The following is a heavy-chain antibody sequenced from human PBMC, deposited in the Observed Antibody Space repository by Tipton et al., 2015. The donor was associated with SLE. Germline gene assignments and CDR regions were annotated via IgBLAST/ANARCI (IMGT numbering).Heavy chain of an antibody. CDR1: GGSITSYY. J-gene: IGHJ4*02. CDR3: VRDNGGWVPFFDY. Sequence: TLSLTCTVSGGSITSYYWSWIRQPPGKGLEWIGYMSYSGNTYYNPSLKSRVSISIDTAKNQLSLKLSSVTAADTAVYYCVRDNGGWVPFFDYWGQGILVTVSS. V-gene: IGHV4-30-4*02. CDR2: MSYSGNT. D-gene: IGHD2-8*01.